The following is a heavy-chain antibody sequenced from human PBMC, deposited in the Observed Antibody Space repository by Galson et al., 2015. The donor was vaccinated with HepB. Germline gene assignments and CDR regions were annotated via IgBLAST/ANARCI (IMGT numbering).Heavy chain of an antibody. CDR1: GYTFTSYG. CDR3: ARDSLVGTYSSSWYYFDY. Sequence: SVKVSCKASGYTFTSYGISWVRQAPGQGLEWMGWISAYNGNTNYAQKLQGRVTMTTDTSTSTAYMELRSLRSDDTAVYYCARDSLVGTYSSSWYYFDYWGQGTLVTVSS. J-gene: IGHJ4*02. CDR2: ISAYNGNT. V-gene: IGHV1-18*04. D-gene: IGHD6-13*01.